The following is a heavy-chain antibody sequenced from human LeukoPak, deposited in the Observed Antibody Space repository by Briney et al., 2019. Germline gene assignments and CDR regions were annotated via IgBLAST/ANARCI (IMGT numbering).Heavy chain of an antibody. Sequence: GGSLRLSCAASGFTFSSYSMNWVRQAPGKGLEWVSSISSSSSYIYYADSVKGRFTISRDNAKNSLYLQMSSLRAEDTAVYYCARSGISMIVVSWGQGTLVTVSS. J-gene: IGHJ4*02. V-gene: IGHV3-21*01. CDR2: ISSSSSYI. D-gene: IGHD3-22*01. CDR1: GFTFSSYS. CDR3: ARSGISMIVVS.